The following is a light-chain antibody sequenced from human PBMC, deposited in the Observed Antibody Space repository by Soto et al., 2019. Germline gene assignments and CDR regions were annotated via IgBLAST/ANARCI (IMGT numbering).Light chain of an antibody. V-gene: IGLV3-21*02. CDR1: NIGTKS. Sequence: SYELTQPPSVSVAPGQTASIACGGNNIGTKSVHWYQQKPGQAPVLVVSDDSDRPSGIPERFSGSKSGNTATLTFSRVEAGDEADYYCQVWDTSSDHPVVFGGGTKLTVL. CDR2: DDS. CDR3: QVWDTSSDHPVV. J-gene: IGLJ2*01.